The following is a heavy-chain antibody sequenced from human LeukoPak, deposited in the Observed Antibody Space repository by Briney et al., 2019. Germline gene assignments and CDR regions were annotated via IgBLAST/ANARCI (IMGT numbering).Heavy chain of an antibody. J-gene: IGHJ4*02. CDR3: ARHPSSGRYPFWDY. D-gene: IGHD6-19*01. CDR2: IYYNGYT. V-gene: IGHV4-59*08. CDR1: GGSISSYY. Sequence: SETLSLTCTVSGGSISSYYWSWIRQPPGKGLEWIGYIYYNGYTDYNPSLKSRVTISVDTSKNQFSLNLSSVTAADTAVYYCARHPSSGRYPFWDYWGQGTLVTVSS.